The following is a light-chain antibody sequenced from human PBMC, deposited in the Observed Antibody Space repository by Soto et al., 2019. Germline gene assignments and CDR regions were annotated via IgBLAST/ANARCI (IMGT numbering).Light chain of an antibody. CDR1: QSVSSY. Sequence: EIVLTQSPATLSLSPGERATLSCRASQSVSSYLAWYQQEPGQAPRLLIYDASNRATGIPARFSGSGSGTDFTLTINSLEPEDSAVYYCQQRSNWPSITFGQGTRLEIK. V-gene: IGKV3-11*01. CDR3: QQRSNWPSIT. CDR2: DAS. J-gene: IGKJ5*01.